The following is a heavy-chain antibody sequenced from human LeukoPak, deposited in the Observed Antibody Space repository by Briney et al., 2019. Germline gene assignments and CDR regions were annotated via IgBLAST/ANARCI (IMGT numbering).Heavy chain of an antibody. D-gene: IGHD2-21*02. J-gene: IGHJ5*02. V-gene: IGHV4-59*01. CDR1: GGSISNYY. CDR2: IYYTGSTSGST. CDR3: AKIYCRSDCP. Sequence: PSETLSLTCTVSGGSISNYYWTWIAQPPGKGLEWIGFIYYTGSTSGSTSYNPSLRSRVTISVDTAKNQLSLKLSSVTAADTAVYYCAKIYCRSDCPWGQGTLVTVSS.